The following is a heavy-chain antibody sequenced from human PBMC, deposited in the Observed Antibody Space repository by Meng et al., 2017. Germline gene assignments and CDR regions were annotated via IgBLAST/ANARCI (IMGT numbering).Heavy chain of an antibody. J-gene: IGHJ4*02. V-gene: IGHV1-2*06. Sequence: AQPVPSGAEVKKPGASVKASCKASGYTFPDYWLHWVRRAPGQGLEWMGRINPKSGDTHYAQRFQGRVTMTGDTSISTAYMELSGLRSDDTAMYYCARDEDISAAGKLFGDYWGQGTLVTVSS. CDR2: INPKSGDT. CDR1: GYTFPDYW. D-gene: IGHD6-13*01. CDR3: ARDEDISAAGKLFGDY.